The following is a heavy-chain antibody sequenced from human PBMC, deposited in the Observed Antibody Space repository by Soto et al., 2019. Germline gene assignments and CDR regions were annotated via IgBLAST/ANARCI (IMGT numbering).Heavy chain of an antibody. CDR1: GFSFSSYS. V-gene: IGHV3-21*01. CDR3: ARGYTGYCSGGTCYWFDP. Sequence: EMQLVESGGGLVKPGGSLRLSCAASGFSFSSYSMNWVRQAPGKGLKWVSSISSSTSYINYADSVKGRFTISRDNAKKSLYLHMNSLRAEDTAVYYCARGYTGYCSGGTCYWFDPWGQGTLVTVSS. D-gene: IGHD2-15*01. J-gene: IGHJ5*02. CDR2: ISSSTSYI.